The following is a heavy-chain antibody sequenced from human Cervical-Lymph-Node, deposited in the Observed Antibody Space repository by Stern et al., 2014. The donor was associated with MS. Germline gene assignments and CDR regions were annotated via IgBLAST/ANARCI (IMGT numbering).Heavy chain of an antibody. CDR1: GFSIRTSGVG. Sequence: QVTLRESGPTLVKPTETLTLTCSLSGFSIRTSGVGVGWIRQPPGKALEWLALLYSDGDKRYSPSLKSRLTVSQDTSKNQVVLTMTNMDPVDTATYYCARQGNVDWSPHSYYVMDVWGQGTTVTVTS. V-gene: IGHV2-5*02. CDR2: LYSDGDK. D-gene: IGHD3-9*01. CDR3: ARQGNVDWSPHSYYVMDV. J-gene: IGHJ6*02.